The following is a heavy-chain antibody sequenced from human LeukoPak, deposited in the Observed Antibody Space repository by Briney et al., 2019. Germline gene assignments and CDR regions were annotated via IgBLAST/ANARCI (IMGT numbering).Heavy chain of an antibody. D-gene: IGHD3-10*01. V-gene: IGHV5-51*01. CDR1: GYSFTSYW. CDR3: ARASYGSGSYYSHYYYYGMDV. J-gene: IGHJ6*04. CDR2: IYPGDSDT. Sequence: GESLKISCKGSGYSFTSYWIGWVRQMPGRGLEWTGIIYPGDSDTRYSPSFQGQVTISADKSISTAYLQWSSLKASDTAMYYCARASYGSGSYYSHYYYYGMDVWGKGTTVTVSS.